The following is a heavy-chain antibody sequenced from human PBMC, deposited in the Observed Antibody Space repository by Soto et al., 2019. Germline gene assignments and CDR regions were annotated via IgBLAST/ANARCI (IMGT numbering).Heavy chain of an antibody. CDR1: GYTFTTYG. CDR2: ISPYDGDT. J-gene: IGHJ5*02. D-gene: IGHD1-26*01. Sequence: QVQLVQSGVEVKKPGASVKVSCKASGYTFTTYGISWVRQAPGQGLEWMGWISPYDGDTNYADTIQGRVTLTTDTSTTTAYMELRSLRSDDTAMYYCARDHGGSYQADSFDPWGQGTLVIVSS. CDR3: ARDHGGSYQADSFDP. V-gene: IGHV1-18*01.